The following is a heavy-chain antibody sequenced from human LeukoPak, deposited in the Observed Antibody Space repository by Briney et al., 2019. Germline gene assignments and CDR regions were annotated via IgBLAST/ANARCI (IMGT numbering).Heavy chain of an antibody. V-gene: IGHV3-72*01. Sequence: PVGSLRLSCAASGFTFSDHYMDWVRQAPGKGLEWVGRIRNKANRYTTEYAASVKGRFTFSRDDSKNSLYLQMNSLKTEDTAVYYCARTSGSYSGGAFDIWGRGTMVTVSS. CDR2: IRNKANRYTT. D-gene: IGHD1-26*01. J-gene: IGHJ3*02. CDR3: ARTSGSYSGGAFDI. CDR1: GFTFSDHY.